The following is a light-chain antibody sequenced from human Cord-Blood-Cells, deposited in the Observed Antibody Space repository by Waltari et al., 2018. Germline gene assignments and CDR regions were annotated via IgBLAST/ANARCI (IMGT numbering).Light chain of an antibody. CDR1: SSDVGGYNY. CDR2: DVS. CDR3: CSYAGSYTRWV. J-gene: IGLJ3*02. V-gene: IGLV2-11*01. Sequence: QSALTQPRSVSGSPGQSVTISCTGTSSDVGGYNYVSWYQQHPDKAPKLMIYDVSKRPSGVPDRFSGSKSGNTASLTISGLQAEDEADYYCCSYAGSYTRWVFGGGTKLTVL.